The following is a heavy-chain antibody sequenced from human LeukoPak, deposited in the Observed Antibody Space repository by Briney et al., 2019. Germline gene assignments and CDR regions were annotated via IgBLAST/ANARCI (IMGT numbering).Heavy chain of an antibody. CDR3: ARSGFYFDY. CDR1: GFTFSSYE. CDR2: ITSSGTTI. V-gene: IGHV3-48*03. Sequence: GGSLRLSCAASGFTFSSYEMNWVRQAPGKGLEWVSYITSSGTTIYYADSVTGRFTISRDNAKNSLYLQMNSLRAEDTAVYYCARSGFYFDYWGQGTLVTVSS. D-gene: IGHD3-3*01. J-gene: IGHJ4*02.